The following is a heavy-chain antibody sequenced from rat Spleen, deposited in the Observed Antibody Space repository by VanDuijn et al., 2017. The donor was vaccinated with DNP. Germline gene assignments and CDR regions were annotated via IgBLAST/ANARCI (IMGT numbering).Heavy chain of an antibody. CDR1: GFTFSGYY. D-gene: IGHD1-12*01. J-gene: IGHJ4*01. CDR3: ARHRTIMPYYYAMDA. Sequence: EVQLVESGGGLVQPGRSMKLSCAASGFTFSGYYMAWVRQAPTKGLEWVATISYDGSDTYYRDSVKGRFTIASDNAKSTLYLQMDSLRSKETATYYCARHRTIMPYYYAMDAWGQGASVTVSS. CDR2: ISYDGSDT. V-gene: IGHV5-7*01.